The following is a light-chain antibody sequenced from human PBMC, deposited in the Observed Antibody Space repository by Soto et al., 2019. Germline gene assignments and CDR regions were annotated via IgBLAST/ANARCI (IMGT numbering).Light chain of an antibody. J-gene: IGLJ1*01. Sequence: QSVLTQPASVSASPGQSITISCTGTSTDIGAYKFVSWYQQHPGKAPKLMIYDVTSRPSGVSNRFSGSKSGNTASLIISGLQAEDEADYYCISYTSSDTYVFGTGTKVTVL. CDR2: DVT. CDR3: ISYTSSDTYV. V-gene: IGLV2-14*03. CDR1: STDIGAYKF.